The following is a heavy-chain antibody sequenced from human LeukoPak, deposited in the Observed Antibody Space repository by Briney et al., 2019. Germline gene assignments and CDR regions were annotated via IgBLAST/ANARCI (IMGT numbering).Heavy chain of an antibody. Sequence: PGGSLRLSCAASGFPFSGYWMTWVRQAPGRGLEWVATIKEDGSEAYFGDSVKGRFAISRDNAKNSLYLQMNSLRGEDTVVYYCARGGANRFDYWGQGTLVTVSS. J-gene: IGHJ4*02. CDR2: IKEDGSEA. D-gene: IGHD3-16*01. CDR1: GFPFSGYW. CDR3: ARGGANRFDY. V-gene: IGHV3-7*04.